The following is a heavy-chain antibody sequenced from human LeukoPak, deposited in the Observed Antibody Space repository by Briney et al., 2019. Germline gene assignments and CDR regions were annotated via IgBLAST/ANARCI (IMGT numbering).Heavy chain of an antibody. CDR3: ATALGVTTVVTPPDY. D-gene: IGHD4-23*01. CDR2: FDPEDGET. V-gene: IGHV1-24*01. J-gene: IGHJ4*02. Sequence: ASVKVSCKVSGYTLTELSMHWVRQAPGKGLEWMGGFDPEDGETICAQKFQGRVTMTEDTSTDTAYMELSSLRSEDTAVYYCATALGVTTVVTPPDYWGQGTLVTVSS. CDR1: GYTLTELS.